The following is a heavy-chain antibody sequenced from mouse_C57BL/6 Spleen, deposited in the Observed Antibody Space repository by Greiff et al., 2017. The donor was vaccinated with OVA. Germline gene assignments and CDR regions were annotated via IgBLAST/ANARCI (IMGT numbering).Heavy chain of an antibody. Sequence: QVQLQQPGAELVKPGASVKLSCKASGYTFTSYWMHWVKQRPGQGLEWIGMIHPNSGSTNYNEKFKSKATLTVDKSSSTAYMQLSSLTSEDSAVYYCARFYYGSSYWYFDVWGTGTTVTVSS. V-gene: IGHV1-64*01. CDR1: GYTFTSYW. CDR3: ARFYYGSSYWYFDV. J-gene: IGHJ1*03. CDR2: IHPNSGST. D-gene: IGHD1-1*01.